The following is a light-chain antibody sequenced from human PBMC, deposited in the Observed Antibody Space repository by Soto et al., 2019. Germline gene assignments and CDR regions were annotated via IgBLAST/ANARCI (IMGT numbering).Light chain of an antibody. J-gene: IGKJ4*01. V-gene: IGKV3-11*01. CDR1: QSVSSY. CDR2: DAS. CDR3: QQRSNWPPALT. Sequence: ESVLIPSLATLFLSPGERATLSCRASQSVSSYLAWYQQKPGQAPRLLIYDASNRATGIPARFSGSGSGTDFTLTISSLEPEDFAVYYCQQRSNWPPALTFGGGTKVDIK.